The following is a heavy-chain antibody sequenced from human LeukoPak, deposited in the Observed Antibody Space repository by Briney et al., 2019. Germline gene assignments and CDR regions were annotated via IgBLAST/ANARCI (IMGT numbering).Heavy chain of an antibody. Sequence: SETLSLTCAVSGGSISSSNWWSWVRQPPGKGLEWIGEIYHSGSTNYNPSLKSRVTISVDKSKNQFSLKLSSVTAADTAVYYCARGRVEYCGGDCYSVVAFDIWGQGTMVTVSS. D-gene: IGHD2-21*02. CDR2: IYHSGST. CDR3: ARGRVEYCGGDCYSVVAFDI. V-gene: IGHV4-4*02. J-gene: IGHJ3*02. CDR1: GGSISSSNW.